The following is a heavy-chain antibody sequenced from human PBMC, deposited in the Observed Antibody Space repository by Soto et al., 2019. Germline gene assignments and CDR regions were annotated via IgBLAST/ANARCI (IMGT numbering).Heavy chain of an antibody. CDR2: INWNSGSV. CDR1: GFAFNDYA. Sequence: EVQLVESGGGLVQPGGSLRLSCAASGFAFNDYAMHWVRQAPGKGLEWVSGINWNSGSVDYADSVKGRFTISRDNAKNSLYLQMKSLRAEDTAFYYCAKDLEPGYDPDYADQEDYYYSGMDVWGQGTTVTVSS. V-gene: IGHV3-9*01. J-gene: IGHJ6*02. D-gene: IGHD4-17*01. CDR3: AKDLEPGYDPDYADQEDYYYSGMDV.